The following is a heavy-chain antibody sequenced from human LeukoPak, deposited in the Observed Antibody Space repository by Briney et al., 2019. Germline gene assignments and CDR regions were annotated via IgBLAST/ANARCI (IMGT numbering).Heavy chain of an antibody. CDR2: IKEDGSEK. D-gene: IGHD6-13*01. J-gene: IGHJ6*03. CDR1: GFTFSRHW. V-gene: IGHV3-7*01. Sequence: GGSLRLSCAASGFTFSRHWMTWVRQAPGKGLEWVANIKEDGSEKYYVDSVKGRFTISRDNAKNSLCLQMNSLRAEDTAVYYCARVVLYYSYMDVWGKGTTVTVSS. CDR3: ARVVLYYSYMDV.